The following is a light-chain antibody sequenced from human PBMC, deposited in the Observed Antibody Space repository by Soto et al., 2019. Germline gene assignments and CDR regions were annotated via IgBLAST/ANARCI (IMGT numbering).Light chain of an antibody. V-gene: IGKV3-11*01. CDR1: QSVSSY. J-gene: IGKJ3*01. Sequence: EIVLTQSPATLSLSPGERATLSCRASQSVSSYLAWYQQKPGQPPRLLIYDASNRATRIPARFSGSGSGTDFTLTISSLETEDFAVYYCQQRSNWPLVTFGPGTRVDVK. CDR3: QQRSNWPLVT. CDR2: DAS.